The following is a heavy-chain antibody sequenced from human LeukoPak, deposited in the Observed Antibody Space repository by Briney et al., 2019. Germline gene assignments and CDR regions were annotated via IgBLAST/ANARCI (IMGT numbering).Heavy chain of an antibody. CDR1: GGSISSSSYY. CDR3: ARLSAEYCSSTSCYESSGWDYFDY. CDR2: IYYSGST. V-gene: IGHV4-39*01. Sequence: SETLSLTCTVSGGSISSSSYYWGWIRQPPGKGLEWIGSIYYSGSTYYNPSLKSRVTISVDTSKNQFSLKLSSVTAADTAVYYCARLSAEYCSSTSCYESSGWDYFDYWGQGTLVTVSS. J-gene: IGHJ4*02. D-gene: IGHD2-2*01.